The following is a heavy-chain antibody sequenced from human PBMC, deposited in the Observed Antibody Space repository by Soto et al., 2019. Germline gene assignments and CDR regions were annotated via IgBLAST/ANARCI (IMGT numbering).Heavy chain of an antibody. V-gene: IGHV1-69*01. J-gene: IGHJ5*02. CDR3: AKKNPHGDSNKAWLDP. CDR2: IIPILGST. D-gene: IGHD2-8*01. CDR1: GGTFVSSA. Sequence: QVQLLQSGAELREPGSSVRVSCTPSGGTFVSSAFAWVRQAPGGKIEWMGGIIPILGSTKYAEKFLVRLTIRADDSSRTAYLELSSLTFDDTAVYFCAKKNPHGDSNKAWLDPWGQGTRVTVST.